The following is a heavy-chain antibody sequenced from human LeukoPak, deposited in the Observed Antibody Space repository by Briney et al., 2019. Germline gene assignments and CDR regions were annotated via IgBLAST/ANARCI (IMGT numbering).Heavy chain of an antibody. V-gene: IGHV3-11*01. D-gene: IGHD2-15*01. CDR2: ISSSGSTI. CDR1: GFTFTDYY. CDR3: ARDLVYGSAWDL. J-gene: IGHJ4*02. Sequence: PGGSLRLFHAASGFTFTDYYMSWIRQAPGKGLEWASYISSSGSTIYYADSVKGRFTISRDNAKNSLYLQMNSLRAEDTAVYYCARDLVYGSAWDLWGQGTLVTVSS.